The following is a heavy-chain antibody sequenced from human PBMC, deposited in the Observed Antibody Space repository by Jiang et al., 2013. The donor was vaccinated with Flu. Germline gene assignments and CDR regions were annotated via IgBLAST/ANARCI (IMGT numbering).Heavy chain of an antibody. V-gene: IGHV3-23*01. CDR2: ISGRDDST. CDR3: AKDFTSFYDSSGYYYFDY. D-gene: IGHD3-22*01. Sequence: EWVSVISGRDDSTFYADSVKGRFTISRDNSKNTVYLRMNSLRADDTAVYYCAKDFTSFYDSSGYYYFDYWGQGTLVTVSS. J-gene: IGHJ4*02.